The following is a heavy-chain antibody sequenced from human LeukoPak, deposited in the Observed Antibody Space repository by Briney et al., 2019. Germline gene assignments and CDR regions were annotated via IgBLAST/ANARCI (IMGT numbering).Heavy chain of an antibody. Sequence: ASVKVSCKASGYTFTGYYMHWVRQAPGQGLEWMGWINPNSGGTNYAQKFQGRVTMTRDTSISTAYMELSRLRSDDTAVYYCARDTYDFWSGYSPYWGQGTLVTVSP. D-gene: IGHD3-3*01. CDR1: GYTFTGYY. V-gene: IGHV1-2*02. J-gene: IGHJ4*02. CDR3: ARDTYDFWSGYSPY. CDR2: INPNSGGT.